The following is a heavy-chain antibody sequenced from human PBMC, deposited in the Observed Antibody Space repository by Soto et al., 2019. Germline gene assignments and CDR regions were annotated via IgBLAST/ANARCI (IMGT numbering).Heavy chain of an antibody. D-gene: IGHD6-19*01. CDR2: MNPNSGNT. CDR1: GYTFTSYD. J-gene: IGHJ5*02. CDR3: ARGSSGRGKNWFDP. V-gene: IGHV1-8*01. Sequence: QVQLVQSGAEVKKPGASVKVSCKASGYTFTSYDINWVRQATGQGLEWMGWMNPNSGNTGYAQKFQGRVTMTRKTSISTAYMEPSSLRSEDTAVYYCARGSSGRGKNWFDPWGQGTLVTFSS.